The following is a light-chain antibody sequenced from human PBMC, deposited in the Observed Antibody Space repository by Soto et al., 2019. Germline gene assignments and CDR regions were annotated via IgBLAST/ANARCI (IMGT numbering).Light chain of an antibody. J-gene: IGLJ1*01. CDR3: CSYAGSSTYV. Sequence: QSVLTPPASLSGSPGQSITISRTGNSSDVGSYNLVSWYQQHPGKAPKLMIYEGSKRPSGVSNRFSGSKSGNTASLTISGLQAEDEADYYCCSYAGSSTYVFGTGTKVTVL. CDR2: EGS. V-gene: IGLV2-23*01. CDR1: SSDVGSYNL.